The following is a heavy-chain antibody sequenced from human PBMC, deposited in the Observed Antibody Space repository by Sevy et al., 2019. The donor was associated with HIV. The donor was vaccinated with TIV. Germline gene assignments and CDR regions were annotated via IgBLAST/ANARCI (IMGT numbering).Heavy chain of an antibody. Sequence: ASVKVSCKASGYTFTSYGISWVRQAPGQGLEWMGWISAYNGNTNYAQKLQGRVTMTSDTSTSTAYMELRSLRSDDTAVYYCARTVGGSYRYYFDYWGQGTLVTVSS. J-gene: IGHJ4*02. CDR3: ARTVGGSYRYYFDY. CDR1: GYTFTSYG. D-gene: IGHD3-16*02. V-gene: IGHV1-18*04. CDR2: ISAYNGNT.